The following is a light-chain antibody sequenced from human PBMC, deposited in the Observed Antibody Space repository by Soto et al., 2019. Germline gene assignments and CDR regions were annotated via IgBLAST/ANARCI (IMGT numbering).Light chain of an antibody. CDR1: QSVSSNS. Sequence: EVVLTQSPGTLCLSPGERAPLVCRASQSVSSNSLAWYQQKPGQAPRLLLYGASTRATGIPVRFSGSGFGTEFTLTISSLQSEDFAVYYCQQYKNWPLFGQGTRLEIK. V-gene: IGKV3-15*01. CDR3: QQYKNWPL. CDR2: GAS. J-gene: IGKJ5*01.